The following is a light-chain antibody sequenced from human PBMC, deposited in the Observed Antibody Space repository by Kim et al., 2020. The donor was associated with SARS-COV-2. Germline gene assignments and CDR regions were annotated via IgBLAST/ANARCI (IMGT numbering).Light chain of an antibody. CDR3: NSRDSSGNHHYV. Sequence: LGQQARMKCQGDSLGSYYASWYQQKPGQATVLVIYGKNNRPSGIPDRFSGSSSGNTASLTITGAQAEDEADYYCNSRDSSGNHHYVFGTGTKVTVL. V-gene: IGLV3-19*01. CDR2: GKN. J-gene: IGLJ1*01. CDR1: SLGSYY.